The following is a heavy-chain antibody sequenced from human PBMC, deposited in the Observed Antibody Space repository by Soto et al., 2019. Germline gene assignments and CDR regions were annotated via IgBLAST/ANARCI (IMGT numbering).Heavy chain of an antibody. Sequence: EVQLLESGGGLVQPGGSLRLSCAASGFTFSSYAMSWVRQAPGKGLEWVSVISGSGGSTYYADSVKGRFTISRDNSKNTLYLQMNSLSAEDTAVYYCAKDQLAVAGLNWFDPWGQGTLVTVSS. V-gene: IGHV3-23*01. J-gene: IGHJ5*02. CDR3: AKDQLAVAGLNWFDP. CDR1: GFTFSSYA. CDR2: ISGSGGST. D-gene: IGHD6-19*01.